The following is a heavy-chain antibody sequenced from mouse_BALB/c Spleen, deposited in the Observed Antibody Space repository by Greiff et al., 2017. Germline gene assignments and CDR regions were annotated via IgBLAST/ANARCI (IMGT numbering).Heavy chain of an antibody. V-gene: IGHV5-17*02. CDR1: GFTFSSFG. Sequence: DVQLVESGGGLVQPGGSRKLSCAASGFTFSSFGMHWVRQAPEKGLEWVAYISSGSSTIYYADTVKGRFTISRDNPKNTLFLQMTSLRSEDTAMYYCARSHDGYYGGAMDYWGQGTSVTVSS. D-gene: IGHD2-3*01. CDR2: ISSGSSTI. CDR3: ARSHDGYYGGAMDY. J-gene: IGHJ4*01.